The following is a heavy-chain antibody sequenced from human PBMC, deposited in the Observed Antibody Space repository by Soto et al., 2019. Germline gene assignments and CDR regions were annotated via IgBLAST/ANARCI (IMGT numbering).Heavy chain of an antibody. J-gene: IGHJ4*02. Sequence: SVKVSCKASGGTFSSYAISWVRQAPGQGLEWMGGIIPIFGTANYAQKFQGRVTITADESTSTAYMELSSLRSEDTAVYYCARWRVGAKSFYFDYWGQGTLVTVSS. CDR2: IIPIFGTA. CDR1: GGTFSSYA. CDR3: ARWRVGAKSFYFDY. V-gene: IGHV1-69*13. D-gene: IGHD1-26*01.